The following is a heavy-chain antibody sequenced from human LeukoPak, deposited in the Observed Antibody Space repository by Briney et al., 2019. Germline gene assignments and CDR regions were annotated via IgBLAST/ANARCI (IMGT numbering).Heavy chain of an antibody. D-gene: IGHD1-26*01. CDR2: IIPIFGTA. Sequence: SVTVSCKASGGTFSSYAISWVRQAPGQGLEWMGGIIPIFGTANYAQKFQGRVTITADESTSTAYMELSSLRSEDTAVYYCASFPVGATTFSSEDYWGQGTLVTVSS. J-gene: IGHJ4*02. CDR3: ASFPVGATTFSSEDY. CDR1: GGTFSSYA. V-gene: IGHV1-69*13.